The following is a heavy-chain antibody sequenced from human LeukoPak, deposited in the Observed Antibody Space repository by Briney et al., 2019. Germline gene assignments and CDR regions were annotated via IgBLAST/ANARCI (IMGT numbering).Heavy chain of an antibody. CDR3: AREVNLLLWFGEYSGEEAFDI. V-gene: IGHV4-39*01. J-gene: IGHJ3*02. CDR2: IYYSGST. Sequence: SETLSLTCTVSGGSISSSSYYWGCIRQPPGKGLEWLGCIYYSGSTYYNPSLKSRVTISVDTSKNQFSLKLSSVTAADTAVYYCAREVNLLLWFGEYSGEEAFDIWGQGTMVTVSS. D-gene: IGHD3-10*01. CDR1: GGSISSSSYY.